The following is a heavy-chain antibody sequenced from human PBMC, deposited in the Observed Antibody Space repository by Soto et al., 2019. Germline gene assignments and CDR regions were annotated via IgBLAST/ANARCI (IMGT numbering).Heavy chain of an antibody. V-gene: IGHV4-39*01. Sequence: QLQLQESGPRLVKPSETLSLTCTVSDGSISSRSSYWGWIRQPPGKGLEWVGSINYSGSTYYNPSLKSRITVSVDTSKNLFSLNLRSVTAADTAVYFCAKAGFWSGYRVADYWGQGTLVTVAS. CDR3: AKAGFWSGYRVADY. D-gene: IGHD3-3*01. CDR1: DGSISSRSSY. J-gene: IGHJ4*02. CDR2: INYSGST.